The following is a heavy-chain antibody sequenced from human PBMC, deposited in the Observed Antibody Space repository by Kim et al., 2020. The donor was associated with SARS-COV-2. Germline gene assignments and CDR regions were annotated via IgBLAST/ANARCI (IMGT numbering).Heavy chain of an antibody. CDR1: GFTFTSYA. Sequence: GGSLRLSCAASGFTFTSYAMSWVRQAPGKGLEWVSAISGSGGSTYYADSVKGRFTISRDNSKNTLYLQMNSLRAEDTAVYYCAKVVGAIYVSYFDYWGQGTLVTVSS. D-gene: IGHD1-26*01. J-gene: IGHJ4*02. V-gene: IGHV3-23*01. CDR3: AKVVGAIYVSYFDY. CDR2: ISGSGGST.